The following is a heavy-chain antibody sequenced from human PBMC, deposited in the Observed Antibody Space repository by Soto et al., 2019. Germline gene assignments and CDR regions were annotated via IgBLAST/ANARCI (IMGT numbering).Heavy chain of an antibody. CDR2: ISYDGSNK. J-gene: IGHJ6*02. D-gene: IGHD3-16*02. CDR1: GFTFSSYG. Sequence: QVQLVESGGGVVQPGRSLRLSCAASGFTFSSYGMHWVSQAPGKGLEWVAVISYDGSNKYYADSVKGRFTISRDNSKNTRYLQLNSMGAEDTAVDCCAKPGTASGGVIVVQGMDVWGQGTTVTVSS. V-gene: IGHV3-30*18. CDR3: AKPGTASGGVIVVQGMDV.